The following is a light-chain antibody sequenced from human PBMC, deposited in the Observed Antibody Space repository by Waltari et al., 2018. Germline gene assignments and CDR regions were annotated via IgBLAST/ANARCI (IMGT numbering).Light chain of an antibody. CDR2: AAS. CDR1: QAINVF. CDR3: LQHKTYPHA. J-gene: IGKJ2*01. Sequence: DIQMTQSPSVMYASVGDRDTITCRASQAINVFAGWFQQRPGEAPRRLIYAASTLQIGVPSRFSGSGYGTEFTLTISSLQPEDFATYYCLQHKTYPHAFGQGTRVEIK. V-gene: IGKV1-17*03.